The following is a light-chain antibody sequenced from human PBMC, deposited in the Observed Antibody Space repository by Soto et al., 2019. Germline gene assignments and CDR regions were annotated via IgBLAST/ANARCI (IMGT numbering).Light chain of an antibody. CDR3: QQYKSWPYT. J-gene: IGKJ2*01. CDR1: QSISDK. CDR2: GAS. Sequence: EIVMPKSQVTMSVAPEERVNLSWRASQSISDKSAWYQQKPGQAPRLLMFGASTRATGIPARFSGSGSGTDFTLTITGLQSEDFAVYYCQQYKSWPYTCGQGP. V-gene: IGKV3-15*01.